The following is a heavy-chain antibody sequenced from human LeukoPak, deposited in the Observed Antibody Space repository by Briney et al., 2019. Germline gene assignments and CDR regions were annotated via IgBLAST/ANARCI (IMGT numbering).Heavy chain of an antibody. CDR3: ARDSELLEWLPDSDL. J-gene: IGHJ5*02. CDR2: ISSSNSYI. CDR1: GFTFSSYS. V-gene: IGHV3-21*05. D-gene: IGHD3-3*01. Sequence: GGSLRLSCAASGFTFSSYSMNWVRQAPGKGLEWVSYISSSNSYIYYADSVKGRFTVSRDNAKDSVYLQMNSLRAEDTAAYYCARDSELLEWLPDSDLWGQGTLVTVSS.